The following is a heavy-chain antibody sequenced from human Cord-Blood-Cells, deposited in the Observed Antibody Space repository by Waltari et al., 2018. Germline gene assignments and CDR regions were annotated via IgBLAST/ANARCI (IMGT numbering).Heavy chain of an antibody. CDR3: ARDGLSGGSGSYYYYYYMDV. D-gene: IGHD3-10*01. CDR1: GYTFTSYA. CDR2: INAGNGNT. J-gene: IGHJ6*03. V-gene: IGHV1-3*01. Sequence: QVQLVQSGAEVKKPGASVKVSCKASGYTFTSYAMHWVRQAPGQRLEWMGWINAGNGNTKYSQKYQGRVTITRYTSASTAYMELSSLRSEDTAVYYCARDGLSGGSGSYYYYYYMDVWGKGTTVTVSS.